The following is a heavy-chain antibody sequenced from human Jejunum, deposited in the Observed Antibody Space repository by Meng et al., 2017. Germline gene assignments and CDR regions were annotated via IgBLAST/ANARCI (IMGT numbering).Heavy chain of an antibody. D-gene: IGHD3-10*01. CDR3: ARGVIPTSSGRGFDY. CDR2: IYASGST. V-gene: IGHV4-61*02. J-gene: IGHJ4*02. CDR1: GGSISSGDYY. Sequence: SETLSLTCTVSGGSISSGDYYWSWIRQPAGKGLEWIGRIYASGSTNYNPSLKSRVTISVDTSKNQFSLKLGSVTAADTAVYYCARGVIPTSSGRGFDYWGQGTLVTVSS.